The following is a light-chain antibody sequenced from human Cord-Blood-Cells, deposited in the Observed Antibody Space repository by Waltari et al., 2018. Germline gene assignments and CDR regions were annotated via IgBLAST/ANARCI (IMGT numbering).Light chain of an antibody. CDR2: AAS. CDR3: QQSYSTPYT. J-gene: IGKJ2*01. V-gene: IGKV1-39*01. Sequence: DIQMTQSPSSLSASVGDRVTINCQASQSISSYLNWYQQKPGKAPKLLIYAASSLQSGVPSRFSGSGSGTDFTLTISSLQPEDFATYYCQQSYSTPYTFGQGTKLEIK. CDR1: QSISSY.